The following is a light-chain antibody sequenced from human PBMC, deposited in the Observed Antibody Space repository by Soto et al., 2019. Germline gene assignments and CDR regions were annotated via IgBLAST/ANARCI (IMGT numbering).Light chain of an antibody. CDR1: QSIDPW. J-gene: IGKJ1*01. Sequence: DLQMTQSPSTLSASVGDRVTITCRASQSIDPWLVWYQQKPGRAPKVLIYKASSLESGVPSRFSGSGSGTEFTLTISSLHPDDFATYYCQQYHTYWSFGQGTKVEIK. CDR3: QQYHTYWS. V-gene: IGKV1-5*03. CDR2: KAS.